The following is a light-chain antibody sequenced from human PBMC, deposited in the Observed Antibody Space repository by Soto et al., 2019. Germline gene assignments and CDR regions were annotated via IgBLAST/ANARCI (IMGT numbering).Light chain of an antibody. J-gene: IGLJ3*02. Sequence: QSVLTQPRSVSGSPGQSVTISCTGTSSDVGGYNYVSWYQQHPGKAPKLMIYDVSKRPSGVPDRFSGSKSGTSASLAISGLRSEDEADYYCAVWDDSPDSPSGLSWVFGGGTKLTVL. CDR2: DVS. V-gene: IGLV2-11*01. CDR3: AVWDDSPDSPSGLSWV. CDR1: SSDVGGYNY.